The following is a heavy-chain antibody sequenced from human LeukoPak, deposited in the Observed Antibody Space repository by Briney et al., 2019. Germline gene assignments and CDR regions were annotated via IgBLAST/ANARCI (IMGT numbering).Heavy chain of an antibody. CDR2: IIPIFGTA. CDR3: ARDYDSSGRPDY. Sequence: SVKVSCKASGGTFSSYAISWVRQAPGQGLEWMGGIIPIFGTANYAQKFQGRVTMTTDSSTSTAYMELRSLGSDDTAVYYCARDYDSSGRPDYWGQGTLVTVSS. CDR1: GGTFSSYA. V-gene: IGHV1-69*05. D-gene: IGHD3-22*01. J-gene: IGHJ4*02.